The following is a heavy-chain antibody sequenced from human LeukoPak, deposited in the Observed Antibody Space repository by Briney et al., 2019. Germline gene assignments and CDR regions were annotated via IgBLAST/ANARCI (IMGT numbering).Heavy chain of an antibody. Sequence: PGGSLRLSCAASGFTFSNHWMHWARQAPGKGPVWVSRINSDGNITTYADSVKGRFSISRDNAKNALYLQMNSLRAEDTAMYYCARELSGGSSRHFDYWGQGTLVTVSS. V-gene: IGHV3-74*01. CDR3: ARELSGGSSRHFDY. J-gene: IGHJ4*02. CDR2: INSDGNIT. D-gene: IGHD2-15*01. CDR1: GFTFSNHW.